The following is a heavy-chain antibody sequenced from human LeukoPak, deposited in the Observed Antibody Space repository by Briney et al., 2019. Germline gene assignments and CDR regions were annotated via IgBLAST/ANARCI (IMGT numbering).Heavy chain of an antibody. CDR2: ISRSGENT. V-gene: IGHV3-23*01. D-gene: IGHD1-26*01. CDR1: GFIFSSYA. Sequence: PGGSLRLSCAASGFIFSSYAMSWVRQAPGKGLEWVSAISRSGENTYYADSVKGRFTISRDNSKNTLYLQMNSLTTEDTAIYYCARDERAVGVDWWGQGTLVTVSS. CDR3: ARDERAVGVDW. J-gene: IGHJ4*02.